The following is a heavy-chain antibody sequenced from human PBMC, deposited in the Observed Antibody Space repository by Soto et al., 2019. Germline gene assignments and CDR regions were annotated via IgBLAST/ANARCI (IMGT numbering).Heavy chain of an antibody. Sequence: GASVKVSCKASGFTFTSSAVQWVRQARGQRLEWIGWIVVGSGNTNYAQKFQGRVTMTRNTSISTAYMELSSLRSEDTAVYYCARGVLYYDYVWGSYRYTAFDYWGQGTLVTVSS. CDR1: GFTFTSSA. V-gene: IGHV1-58*01. CDR2: IVVGSGNT. D-gene: IGHD3-16*02. CDR3: ARGVLYYDYVWGSYRYTAFDY. J-gene: IGHJ4*02.